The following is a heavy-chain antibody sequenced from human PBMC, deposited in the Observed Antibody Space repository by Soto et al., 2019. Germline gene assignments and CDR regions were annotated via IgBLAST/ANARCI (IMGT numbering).Heavy chain of an antibody. Sequence: EVQLLESGGDLVQPGGSLRLACAASGFTFRGDAMSWVRQAPGKGLEWVSSISGSGEMTHYAESVKGRFTISRDNSKNTLYLHMESLRAEDTALYYCARSEMTYNWYDWGQGTLVTVSS. V-gene: IGHV3-23*01. CDR3: ARSEMTYNWYD. CDR2: ISGSGEMT. CDR1: GFTFRGDA. J-gene: IGHJ4*02. D-gene: IGHD1-1*01.